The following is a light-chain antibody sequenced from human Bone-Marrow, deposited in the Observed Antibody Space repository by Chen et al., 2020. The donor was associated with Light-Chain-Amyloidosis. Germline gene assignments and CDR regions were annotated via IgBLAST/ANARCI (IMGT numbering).Light chain of an antibody. V-gene: IGKV3-15*01. J-gene: IGKJ1*01. CDR2: GAS. CDR3: QQYNNWPLT. Sequence: VKTQSPVALSVSPRDTATLSCRASPSIRGNLSWYQQRPGQAPGLLIYGASARATGIPARFSCSVFETDFTLTVRTIQSEDFAVYYCQQYNNWPLTFGQGTRVDIK. CDR1: PSIRGN.